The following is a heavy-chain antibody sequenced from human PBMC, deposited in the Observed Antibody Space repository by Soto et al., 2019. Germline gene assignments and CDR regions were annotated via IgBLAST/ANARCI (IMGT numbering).Heavy chain of an antibody. Sequence: EVQVLESGGGLVQPGGSLSLSCEATGSPFSAFAMSWFRQAPGKGLEWVSRIYGGGNGPHYADSVKGRVTISRDNSKNTLYLQMNSLRAEDTAVYYCAKMEGMDPWAYSFDYWGQGTLVTVSS. D-gene: IGHD2-2*03. CDR1: GSPFSAFA. CDR2: IYGGGNGP. V-gene: IGHV3-23*01. CDR3: AKMEGMDPWAYSFDY. J-gene: IGHJ4*02.